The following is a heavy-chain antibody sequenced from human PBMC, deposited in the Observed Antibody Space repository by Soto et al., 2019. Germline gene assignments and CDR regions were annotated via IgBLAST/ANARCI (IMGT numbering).Heavy chain of an antibody. J-gene: IGHJ3*02. CDR2: ISGSGGST. CDR3: AKPIWGSYEGPDAFDI. V-gene: IGHV3-23*01. CDR1: GFTCTSYA. D-gene: IGHD3-16*01. Sequence: PGGSLRLSCAASGFTCTSYAMSWVRQAPGKGLEWVSAISGSGGSTYYADSVKGRFTISRDNSKNTLYLQMNSLRAEDTAVYYCAKPIWGSYEGPDAFDIXGQGTMVSVSS.